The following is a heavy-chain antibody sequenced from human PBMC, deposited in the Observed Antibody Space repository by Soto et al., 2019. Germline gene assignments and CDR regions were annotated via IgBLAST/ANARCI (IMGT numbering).Heavy chain of an antibody. CDR3: AKADKSDSSAWFTGYYDYYGMDV. CDR1: GVTFSSYA. Sequence: GGSLRLSCAASGVTFSSYAMSWVRQAPGKGLEWVSTISGGAGSTYYADSVKGRFTISRDNSKNTLYLQMNSLRAEDTAVYYCAKADKSDSSAWFTGYYDYYGMDVWGQGTTVTVSS. D-gene: IGHD6-19*01. J-gene: IGHJ6*02. CDR2: ISGGAGST. V-gene: IGHV3-23*01.